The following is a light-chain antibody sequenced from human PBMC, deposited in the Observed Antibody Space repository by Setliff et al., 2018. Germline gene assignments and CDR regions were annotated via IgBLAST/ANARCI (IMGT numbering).Light chain of an antibody. CDR2: GNS. Sequence: QSVLTQPPSASGTPGQRVTISCSGTSSNIGSISVNWYQHLPGTAPKLLIYGNSQRPSGVPDRFSGSKSGTSASLAITGLQSEDEADYYCASWDVSLKGQVFGTGTRSPS. CDR3: ASWDVSLKGQV. CDR1: SSNIGSIS. V-gene: IGLV1-44*01. J-gene: IGLJ1*01.